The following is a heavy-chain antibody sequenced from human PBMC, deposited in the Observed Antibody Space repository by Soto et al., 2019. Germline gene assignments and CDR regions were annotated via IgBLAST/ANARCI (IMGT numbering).Heavy chain of an antibody. J-gene: IGHJ6*03. V-gene: IGHV1-18*01. D-gene: IGHD3-9*01. CDR1: GYTFTSYG. CDR2: ISAYNGNT. CDR3: ARYYDILTGFKGYYYYYMDV. Sequence: ASVKVSCKASGYTFTSYGISWVRQAPGQGLEWMGWISAYNGNTNYAQKLQCRVTMTTDTSTSTAYMELRSLRSDDTAVYYCARYYDILTGFKGYYYYYMDVWGKGTTVTVSS.